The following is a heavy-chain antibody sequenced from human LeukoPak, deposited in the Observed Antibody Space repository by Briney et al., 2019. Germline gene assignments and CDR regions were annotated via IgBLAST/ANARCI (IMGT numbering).Heavy chain of an antibody. V-gene: IGHV1-69*13. D-gene: IGHD3-22*01. J-gene: IGHJ4*02. CDR2: IIPIFGTA. CDR3: ARDRPDSSGYYYGGY. CDR1: GGTFSSYA. Sequence: SVKVSCKASGGTFSSYAISWVRQAPGQGLEWMGGIIPIFGTANYAQKFQGRVTITADESTSTAYMEPSSLRSEDTAVYYCARDRPDSSGYYYGGYWGQGTLVTVSS.